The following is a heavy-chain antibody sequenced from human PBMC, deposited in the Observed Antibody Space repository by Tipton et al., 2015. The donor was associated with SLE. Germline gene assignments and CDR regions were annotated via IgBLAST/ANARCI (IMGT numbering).Heavy chain of an antibody. CDR2: IYYSGST. J-gene: IGHJ4*02. D-gene: IGHD3-10*01. Sequence: TLSLTCTVSGGSISSHYWSWIRQPPGKGLEWIGYIYYSGSTNYNPSLKSRVTISVDTSKNHFSLKLSSVTAADTAVYYCARDGTTMVRGAIDYWGQGTLVTVSS. CDR3: ARDGTTMVRGAIDY. CDR1: GGSISSHY. V-gene: IGHV4-59*11.